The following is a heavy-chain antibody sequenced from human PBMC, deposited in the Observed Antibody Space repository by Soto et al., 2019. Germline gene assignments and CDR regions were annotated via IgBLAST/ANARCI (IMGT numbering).Heavy chain of an antibody. J-gene: IGHJ5*02. D-gene: IGHD3-22*01. CDR2: FDPEDGEA. CDR1: GYTLTGLS. CDR3: ARDEGVDYYDSSGYPAFDP. V-gene: IGHV1-24*01. Sequence: ASVEVSCKVSGYTLTGLSMHWARQAPGKGLEWMGGFDPEDGEAIYAQKFQGRVTITRDTSASTAYMELSSLRSEDTAVYYCARDEGVDYYDSSGYPAFDPWGQGTLVTVS.